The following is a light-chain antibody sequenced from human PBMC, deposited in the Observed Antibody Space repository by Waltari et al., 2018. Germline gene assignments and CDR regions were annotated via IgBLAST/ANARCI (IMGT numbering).Light chain of an antibody. J-gene: IGKJ1*01. CDR3: QQCHRSPWT. CDR1: QSVLDSSNNKNY. V-gene: IGKV4-1*01. CDR2: WAS. Sequence: DIVMTHSPDSLAVFPGARAIINCKSSQSVLDSSNNKNYMAWYQQKPGQPPKLLIYWASIRESGVPDRFSGSGSGTDFTLTISSLQAEDVAVYYCQQCHRSPWTFGQGTKVEI.